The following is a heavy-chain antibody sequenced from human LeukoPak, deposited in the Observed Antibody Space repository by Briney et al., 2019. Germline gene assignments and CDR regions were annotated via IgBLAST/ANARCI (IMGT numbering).Heavy chain of an antibody. Sequence: GGSLRLSCAAFEFIFSTYSMHWVRQVPGKGLEWVAIISYDGTNKYYGDSVQGRFTISRDNSKDTLFLQMNSLRPEDTAVYYCAREYTSGYFRTFDYWGQGTLVTVSS. D-gene: IGHD3-22*01. V-gene: IGHV3-30-3*01. J-gene: IGHJ4*02. CDR1: EFIFSTYS. CDR2: ISYDGTNK. CDR3: AREYTSGYFRTFDY.